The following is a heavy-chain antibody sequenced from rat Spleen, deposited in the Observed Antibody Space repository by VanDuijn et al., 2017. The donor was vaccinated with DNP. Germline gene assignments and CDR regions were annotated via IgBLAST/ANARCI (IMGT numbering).Heavy chain of an antibody. CDR2: ISTIGDNS. CDR3: ARVGDLHDGGDGDVLDA. D-gene: IGHD1-12*02. J-gene: IGHJ4*01. CDR1: GFTFSNYD. V-gene: IGHV5S13*01. Sequence: EVQLVESGGGLVQPGRSLKLSCPVSGFTFSNYDMAWVRQAPTQGLEWVASISTIGDNSYYRDSVKGRFTISRDNAKNTQYLQMDSLRSEDTATYYCARVGDLHDGGDGDVLDAWGQGTSVTVSS.